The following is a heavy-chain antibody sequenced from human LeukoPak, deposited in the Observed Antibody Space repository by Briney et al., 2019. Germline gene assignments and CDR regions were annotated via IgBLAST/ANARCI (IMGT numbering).Heavy chain of an antibody. D-gene: IGHD3-16*02. J-gene: IGHJ4*02. Sequence: GESLKISCKGSGYSFTSYWIAWVRQMPEKGLEWMGIIYPRDSDIRYNPPFQGQVTISADKSISTAYLQWSSLKASDTAMYYYARMIGLGEVSPYFDYWGQGTLVTVSS. V-gene: IGHV5-51*01. CDR1: GYSFTSYW. CDR2: IYPRDSDI. CDR3: ARMIGLGEVSPYFDY.